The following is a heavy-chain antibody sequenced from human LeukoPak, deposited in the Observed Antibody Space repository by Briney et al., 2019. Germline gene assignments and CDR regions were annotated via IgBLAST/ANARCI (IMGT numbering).Heavy chain of an antibody. CDR1: GFTFSSYA. Sequence: GGSLRLSCAASGFTFSSYAMSWLRQAPGKGLEWVSAISGSGGSTYYADSVKGRFTISRDNSKNTLYLQMNSLRAEDTDVYYCAKSPSSYYYYYMDVWGKGTTVTVSS. V-gene: IGHV3-23*01. CDR3: AKSPSSYYYYYMDV. J-gene: IGHJ6*03. CDR2: ISGSGGST.